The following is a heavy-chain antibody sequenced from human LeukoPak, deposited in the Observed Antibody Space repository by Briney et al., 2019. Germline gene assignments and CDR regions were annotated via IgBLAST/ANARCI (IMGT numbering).Heavy chain of an antibody. CDR1: GFTVSSNY. CDR3: ASALYSGHDFGY. Sequence: GGSLRLSCAASGFTVSSNYMSWVRQAPGKGLEWVSVIYSGGSTYYADSVKGRFTISRDNSKNTLYLQMNSLRAEDTAVYYCASALYSGHDFGYWGQGTLVTVSS. J-gene: IGHJ4*02. CDR2: IYSGGST. D-gene: IGHD5-12*01. V-gene: IGHV3-66*01.